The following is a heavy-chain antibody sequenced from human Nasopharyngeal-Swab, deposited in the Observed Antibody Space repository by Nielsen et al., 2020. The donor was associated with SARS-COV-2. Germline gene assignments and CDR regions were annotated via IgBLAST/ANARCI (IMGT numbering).Heavy chain of an antibody. Sequence: ASVKDSCKVSGYTLTELSMHWVRQAPGKGLEWMGGFDPEDGETIYAQKFQGRVTMTEDTSTDTAYMELSSLRSEDTAVYYCATDLFTAMLGDYWGQGTLVTVSS. CDR2: FDPEDGET. V-gene: IGHV1-24*01. CDR3: ATDLFTAMLGDY. CDR1: GYTLTELS. J-gene: IGHJ4*02. D-gene: IGHD5-18*01.